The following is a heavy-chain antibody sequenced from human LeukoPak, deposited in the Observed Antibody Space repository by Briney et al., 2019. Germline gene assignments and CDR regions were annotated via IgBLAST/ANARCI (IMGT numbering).Heavy chain of an antibody. Sequence: GGSLRLSCAASGFTFSSYAMSWVRQAPGKGLEWVSAISGSGGSTYYADSVQGRFTISRDNSKNTLYLQMNSLRAEDTAVYYCAKDRGSYRVFDCWGQGTLVTVSS. CDR2: ISGSGGST. CDR1: GFTFSSYA. J-gene: IGHJ4*02. D-gene: IGHD3-10*01. CDR3: AKDRGSYRVFDC. V-gene: IGHV3-23*01.